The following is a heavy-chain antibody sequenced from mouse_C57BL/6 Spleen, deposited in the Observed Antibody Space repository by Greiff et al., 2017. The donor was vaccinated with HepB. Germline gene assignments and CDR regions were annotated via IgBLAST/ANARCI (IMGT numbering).Heavy chain of an antibody. J-gene: IGHJ4*01. CDR1: GFTFSDYY. V-gene: IGHV5-16*01. Sequence: EVKLMESEGGLVQPGSSMKLSCTASGFTFSDYYMAWVRQVPEKGLEWVANINYDGSSTYYLDSLKSRFIISRDNAKNILYLQMSSLKSEDTATYYCARETYYSNSYAMDYWGQGTSVTVSS. CDR3: ARETYYSNSYAMDY. CDR2: INYDGSST. D-gene: IGHD2-5*01.